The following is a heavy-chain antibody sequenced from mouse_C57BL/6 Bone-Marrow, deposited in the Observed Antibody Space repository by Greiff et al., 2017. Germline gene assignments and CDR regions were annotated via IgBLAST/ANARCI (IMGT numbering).Heavy chain of an antibody. Sequence: VQLQQSGPELVKPGASVKISCKASGYAFSSSWMNWVKQRPGKGLEWIGRIYPGDGDTNYNGKFKGKATLTADKSSSTAYMQLSSLTSEDSAVYFCARVFDGYYDWYFDVWGTGTTVTVSS. V-gene: IGHV1-82*01. J-gene: IGHJ1*03. CDR1: GYAFSSSW. CDR2: IYPGDGDT. D-gene: IGHD2-3*01. CDR3: ARVFDGYYDWYFDV.